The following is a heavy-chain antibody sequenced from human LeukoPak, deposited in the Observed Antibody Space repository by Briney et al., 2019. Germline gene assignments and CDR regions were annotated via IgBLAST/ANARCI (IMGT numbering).Heavy chain of an antibody. V-gene: IGHV4-38-2*02. CDR2: IYHSGST. CDR1: GYSISSGYY. Sequence: SETLSLTCTVSGYSISSGYYWGWIRQPPGKGLEWIGTIYHSGSTYFNPPLKSRVTISVDTSKNQFSLKLSSVTAADTAVYYCARVLSINNYYFDFWGQGTLVTVSS. J-gene: IGHJ4*02. CDR3: ARVLSINNYYFDF. D-gene: IGHD1-20*01.